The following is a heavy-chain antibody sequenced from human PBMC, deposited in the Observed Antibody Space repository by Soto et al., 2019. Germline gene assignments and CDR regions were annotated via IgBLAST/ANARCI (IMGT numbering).Heavy chain of an antibody. D-gene: IGHD6-13*01. V-gene: IGHV4-30-2*01. CDR2: IYHSGST. CDR1: GGSISSGGYS. Sequence: QLQLQESGSGLVKPSQTLSLTCAVSGGSISSGGYSWSWIRQPPGKGLEWIGYIYHSGSTYYNPSLKSRVTISVDRSKNQCSLKLSSVTAADTAVYYCARDSGYSSSWSTFDYWGQGTLVTVSS. CDR3: ARDSGYSSSWSTFDY. J-gene: IGHJ4*02.